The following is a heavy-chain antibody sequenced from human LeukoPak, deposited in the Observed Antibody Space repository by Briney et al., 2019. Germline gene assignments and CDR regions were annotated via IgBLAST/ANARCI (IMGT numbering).Heavy chain of an antibody. CDR2: IYPGDSDT. CDR1: GYSFTSYR. J-gene: IGHJ4*02. V-gene: IGHV5-51*01. Sequence: KDGESLKISCKGSGYSFTSYRIGWVRQLPGKGLEWMGIIYPGDSDTRYSPSFQGQVTISADKSISTAYLQWSSLKASDTAMYYCARRPNWPYYFDYWGQGTLVTVSS. CDR3: ARRPNWPYYFDY. D-gene: IGHD7-27*01.